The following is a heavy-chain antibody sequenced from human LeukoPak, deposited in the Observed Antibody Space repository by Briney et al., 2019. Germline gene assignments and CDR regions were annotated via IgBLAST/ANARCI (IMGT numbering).Heavy chain of an antibody. Sequence: SGTLSFTCTVSGGSISSSSYFWAWIRQPPGKGLEWIGSIYYSGSAYYNPSLKSRVAISVDTSKNQFSLKLSSLTAADTAVYYCARHGNIVIVPAALGFDYWGQGTLVTVSS. CDR1: GGSISSSSYF. CDR3: ARHGNIVIVPAALGFDY. V-gene: IGHV4-39*01. D-gene: IGHD2-2*01. CDR2: IYYSGSA. J-gene: IGHJ4*02.